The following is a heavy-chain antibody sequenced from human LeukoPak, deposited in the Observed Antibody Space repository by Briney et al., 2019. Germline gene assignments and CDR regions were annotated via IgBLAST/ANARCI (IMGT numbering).Heavy chain of an antibody. V-gene: IGHV4-4*07. J-gene: IGHJ4*02. D-gene: IGHD3-10*01. CDR2: IYTSGST. CDR3: ARGSDYYYGSGSYVY. Sequence: KASETLSLTCTVSGGSISSYYWSWIRQPAGKELEWIGRIYTSGSTNYNPSLKSRVTMSVDTSKNQFSLKLSSVTAADTAVYYCARGSDYYYGSGSYVYWGQGTLVTVSS. CDR1: GGSISSYY.